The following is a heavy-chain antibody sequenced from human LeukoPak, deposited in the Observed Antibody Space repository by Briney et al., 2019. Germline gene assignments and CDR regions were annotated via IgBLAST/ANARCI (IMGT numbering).Heavy chain of an antibody. CDR3: ATRLGGSGNFIPP. D-gene: IGHD3-10*01. CDR2: ISRSSSTI. Sequence: GGSLRLSCAASGFTFSSYSMNWVRQAPGKGLEWVSYISRSSSTIYYADSVKGRFTISRDNAKNSLYLQMNSLRAEDTAVYYCATRLGGSGNFIPPWGQGTLVTVSS. V-gene: IGHV3-48*01. CDR1: GFTFSSYS. J-gene: IGHJ4*02.